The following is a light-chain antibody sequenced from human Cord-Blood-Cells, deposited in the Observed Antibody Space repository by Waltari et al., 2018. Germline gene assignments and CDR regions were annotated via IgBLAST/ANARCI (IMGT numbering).Light chain of an antibody. CDR3: QQYNNWPPWT. CDR1: QSVSSN. Sequence: EIVMTQSPSTLSVSPGERAILSRRDSQSVSSNLAWYQQKPGQAPRPLIYAESTRVTSIPARFSGSGSGTEFSLTISSLQSADFTVSYCQQYNNWPPWTFGQGTKVEIK. V-gene: IGKV3-15*01. CDR2: AES. J-gene: IGKJ1*01.